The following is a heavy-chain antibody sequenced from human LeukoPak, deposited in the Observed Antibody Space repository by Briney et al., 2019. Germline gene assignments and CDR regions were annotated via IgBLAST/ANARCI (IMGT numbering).Heavy chain of an antibody. CDR2: IYYSGST. V-gene: IGHV4-59*11. CDR3: ARLYAAFDY. CDR1: GGSISSHY. J-gene: IGHJ4*02. Sequence: SETLSLTCTVSGGSISSHYWSWIRQPPGKGLEWIGYIYYSGSTNYNPSFKSRVTISVDTSKNQFSLKLSSVTAADTAVYYCARLYAAFDYWGQGTLVTVSS. D-gene: IGHD3-16*01.